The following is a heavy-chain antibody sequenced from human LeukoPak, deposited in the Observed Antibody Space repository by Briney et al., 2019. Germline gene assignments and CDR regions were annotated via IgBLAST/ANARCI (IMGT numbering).Heavy chain of an antibody. CDR3: TTGVGWNSGSYHNAFDI. CDR1: GFTFSSYA. Sequence: GGSLRLSCAASGFTFSSYAMSWVRQGPGKGLEWVSAISGNGSSTYYADSVKGRLTISRDNSKNTLYLQMNSLRAEDTAVYYCTTGVGWNSGSYHNAFDIWGQGTMVTVSS. V-gene: IGHV3-23*01. J-gene: IGHJ3*02. CDR2: ISGNGSST. D-gene: IGHD1-26*01.